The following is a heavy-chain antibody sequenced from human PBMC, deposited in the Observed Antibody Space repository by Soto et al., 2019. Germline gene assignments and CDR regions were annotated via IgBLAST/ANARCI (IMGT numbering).Heavy chain of an antibody. Sequence: GGSLRLSCAASGFTFSSYAMSWVRQAPGKGLEWVSAISGSGGSTYYADSVKGRFTISRDNSKNTLYLQMNSLRAEDTAVHYCAKSGSSSSVDYYYYGMDVWGQGTTVTVSS. V-gene: IGHV3-23*01. CDR2: ISGSGGST. D-gene: IGHD6-6*01. J-gene: IGHJ6*02. CDR1: GFTFSSYA. CDR3: AKSGSSSSVDYYYYGMDV.